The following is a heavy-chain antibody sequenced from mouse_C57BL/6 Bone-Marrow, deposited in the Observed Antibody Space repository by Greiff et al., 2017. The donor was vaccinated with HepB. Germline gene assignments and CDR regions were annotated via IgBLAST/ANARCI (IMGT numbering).Heavy chain of an antibody. V-gene: IGHV1-55*01. D-gene: IGHD1-2*01. CDR2: IYPGSGST. CDR1: GYTFTSYW. J-gene: IGHJ2*01. Sequence: QVQLQQSGAELVKPGASVKMSCKASGYTFTSYWITWVKQRPGQGLEWIGDIYPGSGSTIYNEKFKSKATLTVDTSSSTAYMQLSSLTSEDSAVYYCARAGVTTAYYFDYWGQGTTLTVSS. CDR3: ARAGVTTAYYFDY.